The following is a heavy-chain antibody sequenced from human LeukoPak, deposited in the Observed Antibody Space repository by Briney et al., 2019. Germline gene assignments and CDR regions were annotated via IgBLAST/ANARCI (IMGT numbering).Heavy chain of an antibody. J-gene: IGHJ1*01. CDR3: ARGDDFWSGYYPYFQH. CDR2: ISSSGSTI. Sequence: GGSLRLSCAASGFTFSDYYMSWIRQAPGKGLEWVSYISSSGSTIYYADSVKGRFTISRDNAKNSLYLQMNSLRAEDTAVYYCARGDDFWSGYYPYFQHWGQGTLVTVSS. D-gene: IGHD3-3*01. CDR1: GFTFSDYY. V-gene: IGHV3-11*04.